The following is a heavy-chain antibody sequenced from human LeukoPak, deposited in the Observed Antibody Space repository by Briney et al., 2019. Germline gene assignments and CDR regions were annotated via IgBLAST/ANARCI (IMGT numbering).Heavy chain of an antibody. V-gene: IGHV4-39*07. J-gene: IGHJ6*02. Sequence: SSETLSLTCTVSGGSISSSSYYWGWIRQPPGKGLEWIGSIYYSGSTYYNPSLKSRVTISVDTSKNQFSLKLSSVTAADTAVYYCARDSNSYYDSSGYYIYYYGMDVWGQGTTVTVSS. CDR1: GGSISSSSYY. CDR3: ARDSNSYYDSSGYYIYYYGMDV. CDR2: IYYSGST. D-gene: IGHD3-22*01.